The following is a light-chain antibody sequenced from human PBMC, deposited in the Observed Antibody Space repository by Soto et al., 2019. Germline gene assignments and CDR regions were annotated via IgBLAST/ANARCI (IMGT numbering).Light chain of an antibody. CDR1: QSVSSS. J-gene: IGKJ1*01. Sequence: EIVMTQSPATLSVSPGERATLSCRASQSVSSSLAWYQHKPGQAPRLLIYGASTRATGIPARFSGSGSGTEFTLTISTLQSEDLAFYYCQQYKNWLTWTFGQGTKVEI. V-gene: IGKV3-15*01. CDR3: QQYKNWLTWT. CDR2: GAS.